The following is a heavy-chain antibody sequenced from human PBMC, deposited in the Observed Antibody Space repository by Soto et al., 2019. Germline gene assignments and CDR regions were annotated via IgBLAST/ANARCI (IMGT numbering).Heavy chain of an antibody. V-gene: IGHV1-46*03. D-gene: IGHD2-15*01. Sequence: QVQLVQSGAEVKKPGASVKVSCKASGYTFTSYYMHWVRQAPGQGLEWMGIINPSGGSTSYAQKSQGXXTXTXGTSTSTVYMELSSLRSEDTAVYYCARGGYGGNWDYWGQGTLVTVSS. CDR2: INPSGGST. CDR3: ARGGYGGNWDY. CDR1: GYTFTSYY. J-gene: IGHJ4*02.